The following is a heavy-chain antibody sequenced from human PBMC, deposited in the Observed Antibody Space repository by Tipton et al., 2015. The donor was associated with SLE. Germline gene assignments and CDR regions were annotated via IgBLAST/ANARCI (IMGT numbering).Heavy chain of an antibody. V-gene: IGHV4-59*02. Sequence: LRLSCTVSWDSVSNQYWTWIRQSPGKGLEWIGYVYNSGSTNYNPSLKSRVTISVGTSKNQFSLSLNSVTAADSAVYYCARQVLRDGTYGGLDYWGQGTLVTVSS. CDR1: WDSVSNQY. CDR2: VYNSGST. CDR3: ARQVLRDGTYGGLDY. D-gene: IGHD1-26*01. J-gene: IGHJ4*02.